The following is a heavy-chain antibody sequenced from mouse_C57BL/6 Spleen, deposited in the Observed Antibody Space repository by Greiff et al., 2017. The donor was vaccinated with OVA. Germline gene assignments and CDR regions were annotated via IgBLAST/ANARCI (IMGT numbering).Heavy chain of an antibody. J-gene: IGHJ2*01. CDR2: IDPSDSYT. CDR1: GYTFTSYW. V-gene: IGHV1-69*01. D-gene: IGHD2-4*01. CDR3: ARWGDYDYPYYFDY. Sequence: QVQLQQPGAELVMPGASVKLSCKASGYTFTSYWMHWVKQRPGQGLEWIGEIDPSDSYTNYNQKFKGKSTLTVDKSSSTAYMQLSSLTSEDSAVYDCARWGDYDYPYYFDYWGQGTTLTVSS.